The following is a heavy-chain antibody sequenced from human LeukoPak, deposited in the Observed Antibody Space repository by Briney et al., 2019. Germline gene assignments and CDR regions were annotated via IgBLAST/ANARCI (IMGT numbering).Heavy chain of an antibody. V-gene: IGHV4-39*01. J-gene: IGHJ4*02. CDR2: IYKSGTT. D-gene: IGHD1-26*01. Sequence: PSETLSLTCTVSGGSISSGGYYWSWIRQPPGRGLEWLGSIYKSGTTYYYPSLKSPVTISVDTSKNQFSLRLSSVTAADTAVYYCARHGGSTGLDPFDFWGQGALVTVSS. CDR3: ARHGGSTGLDPFDF. CDR1: GGSISSGGYY.